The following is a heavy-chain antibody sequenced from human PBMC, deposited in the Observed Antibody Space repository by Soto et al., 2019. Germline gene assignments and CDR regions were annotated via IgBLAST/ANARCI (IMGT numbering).Heavy chain of an antibody. CDR1: DGSVSSGIYY. D-gene: IGHD2-8*01. Sequence: QVQLQESGPGLVKPSETLSLTCSVSDGSVSSGIYYWSWIRQPPGKGLEWIGYIHFSGSITYNPSLKSRVTISVDTSKNHLSLKLSSVTAADTAVYYCGRGGDAYIMGRDWGQGTLVTVSS. CDR2: IHFSGSI. J-gene: IGHJ4*02. CDR3: GRGGDAYIMGRD. V-gene: IGHV4-61*03.